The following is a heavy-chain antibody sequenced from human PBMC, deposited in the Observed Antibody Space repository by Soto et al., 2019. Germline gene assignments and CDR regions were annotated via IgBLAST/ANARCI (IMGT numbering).Heavy chain of an antibody. V-gene: IGHV3-33*01. Sequence: GGSLRLSCAASGFTFSSYGMHWVRQAPGKGLEWVAVIWYDGSNKYYADSVKGRFTISRDNSKNTLYLQMDSLRVEDTAVYYCVRDHSGLKDFDYWGQGTLVTVSS. CDR1: GFTFSSYG. CDR3: VRDHSGLKDFDY. D-gene: IGHD1-1*01. J-gene: IGHJ4*02. CDR2: IWYDGSNK.